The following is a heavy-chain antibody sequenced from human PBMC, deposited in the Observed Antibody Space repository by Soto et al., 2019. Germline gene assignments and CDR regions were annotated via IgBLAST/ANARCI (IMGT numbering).Heavy chain of an antibody. CDR2: TRNKANSYTT. Sequence: GGSLRLSCAASGFTFSDHYMDWVRQAPGKGLEWVGRTRNKANSYTTEYAASVKGRFTISRDDSKNSLYLQMNSLKTEDTAVYYCARVGYSGSYHDAFDIWGQGTMVTVSS. V-gene: IGHV3-72*01. D-gene: IGHD1-26*01. CDR3: ARVGYSGSYHDAFDI. J-gene: IGHJ3*02. CDR1: GFTFSDHY.